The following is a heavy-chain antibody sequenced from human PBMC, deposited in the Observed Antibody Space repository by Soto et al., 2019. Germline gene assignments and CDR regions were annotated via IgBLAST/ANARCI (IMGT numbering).Heavy chain of an antibody. Sequence: PSETLSLTCTVSGGSISSYYWSWIRQPPGKGLEWIGYIHYSGSTNYNPSLKSRVTISVDTSKNQFSLKLSSVTAADTAVYYCARRYVYSFDYWGQGTLVTVSS. J-gene: IGHJ4*02. CDR1: GGSISSYY. V-gene: IGHV4-59*08. CDR2: IHYSGST. CDR3: ARRYVYSFDY. D-gene: IGHD1-1*01.